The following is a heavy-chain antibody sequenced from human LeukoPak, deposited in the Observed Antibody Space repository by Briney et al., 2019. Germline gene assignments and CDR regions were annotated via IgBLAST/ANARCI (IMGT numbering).Heavy chain of an antibody. CDR2: ISYDGSNK. Sequence: GGSLRLSCAASGFTFSSYGMHWVRQAPGKGLEWVAVISYDGSNKYYADSVKGRFTISRDNSKNTLYLQMNSLRAEDTAVYYCAKARGNLRANYFDYWGQGTLVTVSS. V-gene: IGHV3-30*18. CDR3: AKARGNLRANYFDY. D-gene: IGHD1-14*01. CDR1: GFTFSSYG. J-gene: IGHJ4*02.